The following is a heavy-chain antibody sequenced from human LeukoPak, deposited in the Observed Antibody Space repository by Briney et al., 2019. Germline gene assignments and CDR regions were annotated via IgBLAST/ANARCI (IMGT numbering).Heavy chain of an antibody. CDR2: IQSGGTT. Sequence: GGSLRLSCAASGFTVSSDYMNWVRQAPGKGLEWVSVIQSGGTTYYADSVKGRFTISRDISKNTLYLQMDSLRAEDTAVYYCTREPWGAKGAACGMDVWGQGTTVTVSS. CDR3: TREPWGAKGAACGMDV. D-gene: IGHD1-26*01. J-gene: IGHJ6*02. V-gene: IGHV3-53*01. CDR1: GFTVSSDY.